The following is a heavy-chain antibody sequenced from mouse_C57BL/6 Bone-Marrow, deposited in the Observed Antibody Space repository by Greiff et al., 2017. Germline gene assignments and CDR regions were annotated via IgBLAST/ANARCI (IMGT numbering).Heavy chain of an antibody. V-gene: IGHV1-76*01. CDR3: ARVAFYGSSPGWFAY. J-gene: IGHJ3*01. CDR1: GYTFTDYY. Sequence: VKLMESGAELVRPGASVKLSCKASGYTFTDYYINWVKQRPGQGLEWIARIYPGSGNTYYNEKFKGKATLTAEKSSSTAYMQLSSLTSEDSAVYFCARVAFYGSSPGWFAYWGQGTLVTVSA. CDR2: IYPGSGNT. D-gene: IGHD1-1*01.